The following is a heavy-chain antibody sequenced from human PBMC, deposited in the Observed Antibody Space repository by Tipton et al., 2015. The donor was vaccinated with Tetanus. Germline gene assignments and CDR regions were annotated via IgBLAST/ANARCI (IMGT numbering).Heavy chain of an antibody. V-gene: IGHV4-31*03. CDR3: ARSRGVIPAAMTEGF. Sequence: TLSLTCTVSGASITSAGYYWSWIRQHPGKGLEWIGYIYSSGSPHYHPSLKSRVSISVDPSKNHFSLKLTSLTVADTAVYYCARSRGVIPAAMTEGFWGQGTLVTVSS. J-gene: IGHJ4*02. CDR2: IYSSGSP. D-gene: IGHD2-2*01. CDR1: GASITSAGYY.